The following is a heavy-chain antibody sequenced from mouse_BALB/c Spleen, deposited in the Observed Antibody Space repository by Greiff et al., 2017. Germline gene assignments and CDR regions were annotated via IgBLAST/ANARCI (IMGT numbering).Heavy chain of an antibody. CDR2: INSNGGST. V-gene: IGHV5-6-3*01. J-gene: IGHJ4*01. CDR1: GFTFSSYG. Sequence: EVQRVESGGGLVKPGGSLKLSCAASGFTFSSYGMSWVRQTPDKRLELVATINSNGGSTYYPDSVKGRFTISRDNAKNTLYLQMSSLKSEDTAMYYCASRTGTGAMDYWGQGTSVTVSS. CDR3: ASRTGTGAMDY. D-gene: IGHD4-1*01.